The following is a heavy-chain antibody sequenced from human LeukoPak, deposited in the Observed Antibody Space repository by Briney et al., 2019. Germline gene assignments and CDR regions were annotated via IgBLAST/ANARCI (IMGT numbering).Heavy chain of an antibody. Sequence: GGSLRLSCAASGFTFNIYAMSWVRQAPGKGLECVSVISGSGGSTYYADSVKGRFTISRDNSKNTLYLQMNSLRAEDTAVYYCAKDRYSSSWAKGYWGQGTLVTVSS. CDR3: AKDRYSSSWAKGY. D-gene: IGHD6-13*01. CDR2: ISGSGGST. CDR1: GFTFNIYA. V-gene: IGHV3-23*01. J-gene: IGHJ4*02.